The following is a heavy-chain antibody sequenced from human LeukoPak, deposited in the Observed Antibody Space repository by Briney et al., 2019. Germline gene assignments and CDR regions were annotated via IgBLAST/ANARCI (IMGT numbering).Heavy chain of an antibody. CDR1: GGSISSGSYY. Sequence: SETLSLTCTVSGGSISSGSYYWSWIRQPAGKGLEWIGRFYTSGSTNYNPSLKSRVTISVDTSKNQFSLKLNSVTAADTAVYYCARGRDGYNFLNRGEYYYFDYWGQRTLVTVSS. J-gene: IGHJ4*02. CDR2: FYTSGST. V-gene: IGHV4-61*02. CDR3: ARGRDGYNFLNRGEYYYFDY. D-gene: IGHD5-24*01.